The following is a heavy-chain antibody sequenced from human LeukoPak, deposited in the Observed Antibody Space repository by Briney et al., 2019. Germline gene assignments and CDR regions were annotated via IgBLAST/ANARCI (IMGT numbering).Heavy chain of an antibody. J-gene: IGHJ3*02. D-gene: IGHD3-22*01. CDR3: AKDVTMIVVVGGVFDI. CDR1: GFTFSSYG. V-gene: IGHV3-23*01. CDR2: IRSDGGIT. Sequence: PGGSLRLSCAASGFTFSSYGMSWVRQAPGKGLEWVSGIRSDGGITYYADSVKGRSTISRDNSKNTLYPQMNSLRAEDTAVYYCAKDVTMIVVVGGVFDIWGQGTMVTVSS.